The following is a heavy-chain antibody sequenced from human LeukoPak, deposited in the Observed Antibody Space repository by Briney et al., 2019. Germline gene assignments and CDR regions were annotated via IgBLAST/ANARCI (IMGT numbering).Heavy chain of an antibody. D-gene: IGHD6-19*01. CDR2: INHSGST. Sequence: PSETLSLTCTVSGGSISSYYWSWIRQPPGKGLEWIGEINHSGSTNYNPSLKSRVTISVDTSKNQFSLKLGSVTAADTAVYYCARVGWDHDYYYYYYMDVWGKGTTVTISS. CDR3: ARVGWDHDYYYYYYMDV. CDR1: GGSISSYY. J-gene: IGHJ6*03. V-gene: IGHV4-34*01.